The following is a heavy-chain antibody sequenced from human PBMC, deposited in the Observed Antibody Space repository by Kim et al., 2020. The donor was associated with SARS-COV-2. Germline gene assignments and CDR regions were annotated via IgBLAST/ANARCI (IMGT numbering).Heavy chain of an antibody. CDR3: ARVMCSGLEWLPFDP. V-gene: IGHV3-9*01. Sequence: DSVKGRFTISRDNAKKSLYMRMNSLRAAGTAIYYCARVMCSGLEWLPFDPWGQGTLVTVSS. J-gene: IGHJ5*02. D-gene: IGHD3-3*01.